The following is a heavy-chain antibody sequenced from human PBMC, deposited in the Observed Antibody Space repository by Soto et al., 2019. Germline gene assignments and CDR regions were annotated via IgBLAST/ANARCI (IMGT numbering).Heavy chain of an antibody. CDR3: ARYSAGDIVVTINWFDL. CDR1: GCSISSGGYY. D-gene: IGHD2-15*01. V-gene: IGHV4-31*03. CDR2: IYYSGST. Sequence: PSETLSLTCTVSGCSISSGGYYWSWILHHPGKGLEWIGYIYYSGSTYYNPSLKSRVTISVDTSKNQFSLKLSSVTAADTAVYYCARYSAGDIVVTINWFDLWGQGNLVTVDS. J-gene: IGHJ5*02.